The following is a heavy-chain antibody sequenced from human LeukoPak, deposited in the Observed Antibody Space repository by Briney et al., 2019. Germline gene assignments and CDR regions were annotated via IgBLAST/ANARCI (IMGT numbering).Heavy chain of an antibody. Sequence: PSETLSLTCAVYGGSFSDYYWSWIRQPPGKGLEWIGYIYYSGSAYYNPSLKSRVTISVDTSKNQFSLKLSSVTAADTAVYYCARVKLADTAMAHYFDYWGQGTLVTVSS. J-gene: IGHJ4*02. CDR1: GGSFSDYY. CDR3: ARVKLADTAMAHYFDY. CDR2: IYYSGSA. V-gene: IGHV4-30-4*01. D-gene: IGHD5-18*01.